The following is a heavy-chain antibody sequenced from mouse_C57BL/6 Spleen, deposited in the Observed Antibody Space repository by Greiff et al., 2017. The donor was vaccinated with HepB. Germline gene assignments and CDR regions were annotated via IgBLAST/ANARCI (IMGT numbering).Heavy chain of an antibody. CDR1: GYTFTDYY. CDR2: INPYNGGT. J-gene: IGHJ2*01. Sequence: EVKLMESGPVLVKPGASVKMSCKASGYTFTDYYMNWVKQSHGKSLEWIGVINPYNGGTSYNQKFKGKATLTVDKSSSTAYMELNSLTSEDSAVYYCARSGGYDLPFDYWGQGTTLTVSS. D-gene: IGHD2-2*01. CDR3: ARSGGYDLPFDY. V-gene: IGHV1-19*01.